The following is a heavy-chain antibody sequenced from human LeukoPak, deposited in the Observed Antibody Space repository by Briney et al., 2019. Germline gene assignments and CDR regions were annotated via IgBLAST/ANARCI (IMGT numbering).Heavy chain of an antibody. J-gene: IGHJ1*01. CDR2: ISCDGGST. V-gene: IGHV3-43D*03. CDR3: AKDINYSDYVGYFQH. D-gene: IGHD4-11*01. CDR1: GFTFSSYA. Sequence: GGSLRLSCAASGFTFSSYAMSWVRQAPGKGLEWVSLISCDGGSTYYADSVKGRFTISRDNSKNSLYLQMNSLRAEDTALYYCAKDINYSDYVGYFQHWGQGTLVTVSS.